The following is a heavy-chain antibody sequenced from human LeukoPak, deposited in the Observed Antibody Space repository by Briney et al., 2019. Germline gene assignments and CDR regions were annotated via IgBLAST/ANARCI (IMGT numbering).Heavy chain of an antibody. CDR1: GFTFSSYW. Sequence: GGSLRLSCAASGFTFSSYWMSWVRQAPGKGPEWVSYISNSGSTIYYADTVKGRFTISRDNAKNSLYLQMNSLRAEDTAVYYCAGDPGDFDYWGQGTLVTVSS. D-gene: IGHD7-27*01. J-gene: IGHJ4*02. CDR2: ISNSGSTI. CDR3: AGDPGDFDY. V-gene: IGHV3-48*01.